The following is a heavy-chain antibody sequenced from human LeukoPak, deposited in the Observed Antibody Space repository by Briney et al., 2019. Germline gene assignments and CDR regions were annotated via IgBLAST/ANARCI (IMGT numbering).Heavy chain of an antibody. D-gene: IGHD3-16*02. V-gene: IGHV3-23*01. Sequence: GGSLRLSCAASGFTFSSYAMSWVRQAPGKGLEWVSAISGSGGSTYYADSVKGRFTISRDNSKNTLYLQMNSLRAEDTAVYYCATSHYVWGSYRPYWGQGTLVTVSS. CDR3: ATSHYVWGSYRPY. CDR2: ISGSGGST. CDR1: GFTFSSYA. J-gene: IGHJ4*02.